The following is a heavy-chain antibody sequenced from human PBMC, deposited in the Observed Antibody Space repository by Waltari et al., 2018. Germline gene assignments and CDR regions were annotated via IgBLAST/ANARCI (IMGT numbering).Heavy chain of an antibody. CDR2: YVAYTCNT. J-gene: IGHJ4*02. CDR3: ASSSVWSSTTCYLGY. CDR1: GYTFSSYG. V-gene: IGHV1-18*01. Sequence: QVRLVQSAAEVKKPGASVKVSFKASGYTFSSYGIRWGRQAPGQGVGWMGWYVAYTCNTDYAQKVRGRVTLTTDRSTNTAYMELRSLRSDDTSFYYCASSSVWSSTTCYLGYWGQGTLVTVSS. D-gene: IGHD2-2*01.